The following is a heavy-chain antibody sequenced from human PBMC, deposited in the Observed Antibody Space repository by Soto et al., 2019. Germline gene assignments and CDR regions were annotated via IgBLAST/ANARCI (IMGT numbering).Heavy chain of an antibody. V-gene: IGHV4-59*08. CDR1: GGSISNNY. CDR3: ARIGLTSAPL. D-gene: IGHD4-17*01. CDR2: IYYSGST. Sequence: PSETLSLACTISGGSISNNYWSWIRQPPGKGLEWIGYIYYSGSTYYNPPLRSRVTISIDTSKNLFFLNLTSVTAADTAVYFCARIGLTSAPLWGQGTLVTVSS. J-gene: IGHJ4*02.